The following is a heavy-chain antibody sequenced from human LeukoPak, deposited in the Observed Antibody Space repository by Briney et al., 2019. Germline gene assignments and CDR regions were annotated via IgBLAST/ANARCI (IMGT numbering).Heavy chain of an antibody. CDR1: GFTFSRYA. CDR3: AKCSGIRHYHWIER. Sequence: GGSLRLSCAASGFTFSRYAMNWVRQAPGKGLEWVSGISRGGGSTYYADSVKGRFTIPREYSKNSLYLQMDSLSSVDTALYDWAKCSGIRHYHWIERWGQGTLVTVSS. CDR2: ISRGGGST. V-gene: IGHV3-23*01. D-gene: IGHD1-14*01. J-gene: IGHJ5*02.